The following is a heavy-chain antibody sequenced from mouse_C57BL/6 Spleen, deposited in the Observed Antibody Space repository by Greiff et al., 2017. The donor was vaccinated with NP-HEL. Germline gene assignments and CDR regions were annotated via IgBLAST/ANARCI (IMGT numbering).Heavy chain of an antibody. D-gene: IGHD1-1*01. J-gene: IGHJ1*03. CDR3: ARVLRSHWYFDV. V-gene: IGHV1-18*01. CDR1: GYTFTDYN. CDR2: INPNNGGT. Sequence: EVQLQQSGPELVKPGASVKIPCKASGYTFTDYNMDWVKQSHGKSLEWIGDINPNNGGTIYNQKFKGKATLTVDKSSSTAYMELRSLTSEDTAVYYCARVLRSHWYFDVWGTGTTVTVSS.